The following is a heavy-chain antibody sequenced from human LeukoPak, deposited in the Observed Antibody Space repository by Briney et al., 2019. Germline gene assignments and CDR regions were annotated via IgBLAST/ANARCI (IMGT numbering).Heavy chain of an antibody. J-gene: IGHJ4*02. CDR2: IYYRGNT. V-gene: IGHV4-39*01. Sequence: SSGTLSLTCTVSGGSISSSPYYWAWIRQPPGRGLEWIGSIYYRGNTYHNPSLKSRVTISVDTSKNQFSLSVISVTAADTAVYFCARPTTGPATQGYDSWGQGILVTVAS. CDR1: GGSISSSPYY. D-gene: IGHD1-1*01. CDR3: ARPTTGPATQGYDS.